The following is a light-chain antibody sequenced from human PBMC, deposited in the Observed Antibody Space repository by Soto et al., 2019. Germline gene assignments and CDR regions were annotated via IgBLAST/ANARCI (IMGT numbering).Light chain of an antibody. V-gene: IGKV3-15*01. J-gene: IGKJ1*01. CDR1: QSVSSN. Sequence: EIVMTQSPATLSVSPGERATLSCRASQSVSSNLAWYQQKPGQAPRLLIYGASTSATGIPARFSGSGSGTDFTLTISSLQSEGFAVYYCQQYNNWPWTCGQGSKGEIK. CDR3: QQYNNWPWT. CDR2: GAS.